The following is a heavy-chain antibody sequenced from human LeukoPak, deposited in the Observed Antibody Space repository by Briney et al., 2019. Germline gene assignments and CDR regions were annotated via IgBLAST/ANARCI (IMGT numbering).Heavy chain of an antibody. CDR2: ISSSSSYT. Sequence: PGGSLRLSCAASGFTFSDYYMSWIRQAPGKGLEWVSYISSSSSYTNYADSVKGRFTISRDNAKNSLYLQMNSLRAEDTAVYYCARDRSSGWLGDCYYGMDVWGKGTTVTVSS. J-gene: IGHJ6*04. V-gene: IGHV3-11*06. D-gene: IGHD6-19*01. CDR1: GFTFSDYY. CDR3: ARDRSSGWLGDCYYGMDV.